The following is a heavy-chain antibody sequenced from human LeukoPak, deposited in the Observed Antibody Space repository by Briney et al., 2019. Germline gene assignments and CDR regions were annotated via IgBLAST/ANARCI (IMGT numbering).Heavy chain of an antibody. CDR2: IYYSGST. J-gene: IGHJ4*02. Sequence: PSETLSLTCTVSGGSISSGDYHWSWIRQPPGKGLEWIGYIYYSGSTYYNPSLKSRVTLSVDTSKNQFSLKLSSVTAADTAVYYCAGLVTSDYYSYYFDYWGQGTLATVSS. CDR3: AGLVTSDYYSYYFDY. V-gene: IGHV4-30-4*01. D-gene: IGHD3-22*01. CDR1: GGSISSGDYH.